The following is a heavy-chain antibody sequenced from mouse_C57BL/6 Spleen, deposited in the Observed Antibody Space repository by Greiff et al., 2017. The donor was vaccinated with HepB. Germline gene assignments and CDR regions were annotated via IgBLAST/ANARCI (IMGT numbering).Heavy chain of an antibody. CDR1: GYTFTSYW. Sequence: QVQLQQPGAELVKPGASVNLSCKASGYTFTSYWMQWVKQRPGQGLEWIGEIDPSDSYTNYNQKFKGKATLTVDTSSSTAYMQLSSLTSEDSAVYYCARGSSNLYYAMDYWGQGTSVTVSS. CDR2: IDPSDSYT. J-gene: IGHJ4*01. V-gene: IGHV1-50*01. CDR3: ARGSSNLYYAMDY. D-gene: IGHD1-1*01.